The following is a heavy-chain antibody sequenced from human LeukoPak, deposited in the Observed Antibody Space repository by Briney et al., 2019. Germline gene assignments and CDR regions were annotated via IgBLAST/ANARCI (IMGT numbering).Heavy chain of an antibody. CDR1: GGSFSGYY. J-gene: IGHJ4*02. D-gene: IGHD3-9*01. V-gene: IGHV4-34*01. CDR2: INHSGST. Sequence: SETLSLTCAVHGGSFSGYYWSWIRQPPGKGLEWIGEINHSGSTNYNPSLKSRVTISVDTSKNQFSLKLSSVTAADTAVYYCARPGPVLRYFDWLLPFDYWGQGTLVTVSS. CDR3: ARPGPVLRYFDWLLPFDY.